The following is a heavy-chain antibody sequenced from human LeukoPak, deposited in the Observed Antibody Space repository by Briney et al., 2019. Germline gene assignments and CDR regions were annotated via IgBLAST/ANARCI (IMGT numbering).Heavy chain of an antibody. J-gene: IGHJ4*02. CDR2: ISAGSNT. CDR3: AKVPHSLGYCSGTSCYRNFDY. V-gene: IGHV3-23*01. D-gene: IGHD2-2*01. CDR1: GFTFSSYA. Sequence: GGSLRLSCVASGFTFSSYAMSRVRQAPGKGLEWVSTISAGSNTYYADSVKGHFTISRDNSKNTLYLQMNSLRAEDTAIYYCAKVPHSLGYCSGTSCYRNFDYWGQGTLLTVSS.